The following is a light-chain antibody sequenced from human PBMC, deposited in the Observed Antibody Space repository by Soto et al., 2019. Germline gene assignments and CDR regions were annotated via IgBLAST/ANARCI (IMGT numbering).Light chain of an antibody. CDR3: SSYATGNNYV. CDR1: SSDVGGYNH. V-gene: IGLV2-8*01. CDR2: EVT. J-gene: IGLJ1*01. Sequence: QSALTQPPSASGSPGQSVTMSCTGSSSDVGGYNHVSWYQHHPGKAPKVVIYEVTKRPSGVPDRFSGSKSGNTASLTVSGLQAEDEADYYCSSYATGNNYVFGSGTKLTVL.